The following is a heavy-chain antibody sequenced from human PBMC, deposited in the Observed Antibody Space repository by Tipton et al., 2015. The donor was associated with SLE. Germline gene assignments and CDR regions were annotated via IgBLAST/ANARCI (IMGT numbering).Heavy chain of an antibody. V-gene: IGHV3-30*02. Sequence: QVQLVQSGGGVVQPGGSLRLSCAASGFTFSSYGMHWVRQAPGKGLEWVAFIRYDGSNKYYADSVKGRFTISRDNSKNTLYLPMNSLRAEDTAVYYCATDPSYDSSGYFDYWGQGTLVTVSS. CDR1: GFTFSSYG. J-gene: IGHJ4*02. CDR3: ATDPSYDSSGYFDY. CDR2: IRYDGSNK. D-gene: IGHD3-22*01.